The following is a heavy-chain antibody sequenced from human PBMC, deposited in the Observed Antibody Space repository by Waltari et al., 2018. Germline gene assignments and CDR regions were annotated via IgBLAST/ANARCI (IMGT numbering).Heavy chain of an antibody. Sequence: QVQLVQSGAEVKKPGASVTVSCKVSGYTVTELSFHWVRQSPGKGLEWMGGFDPEDGEIIYAQKFQGRVTMTEDTSTDTAYMKLSSLKSDDTAVYYCATIIGAQLLLTDLYFAYWGQGTLVTVSS. V-gene: IGHV1-24*01. CDR1: GYTVTELS. CDR2: FDPEDGEI. CDR3: ATIIGAQLLLTDLYFAY. D-gene: IGHD2-2*01. J-gene: IGHJ4*02.